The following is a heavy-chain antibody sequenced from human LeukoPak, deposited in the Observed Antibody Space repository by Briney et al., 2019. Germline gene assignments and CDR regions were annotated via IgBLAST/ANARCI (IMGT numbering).Heavy chain of an antibody. CDR2: IKQDGSEK. CDR3: ARGYSYGNS. J-gene: IGHJ4*02. Sequence: GGSLRLSCAASGSTFSSYWMSWVRQAPGKGLEWVANIKQDGSEKYYVDSVKGRFTISRDNAKNSLYLQMNSLRAEDTAVYYCARGYSYGNSWGQGTLVTVSS. CDR1: GSTFSSYW. V-gene: IGHV3-7*04. D-gene: IGHD5-18*01.